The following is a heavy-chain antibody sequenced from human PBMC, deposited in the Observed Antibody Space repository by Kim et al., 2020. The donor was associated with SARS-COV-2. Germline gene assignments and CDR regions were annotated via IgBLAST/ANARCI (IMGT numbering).Heavy chain of an antibody. D-gene: IGHD6-13*01. J-gene: IGHJ4*02. CDR3: AKKWQQRAPFDY. V-gene: IGHV3-7*01. Sequence: KYYAESVKGRFTISRDNAENSVYLQMNSLRAEDTAVYYCAKKWQQRAPFDYWGQGSLVTVSS. CDR2: K.